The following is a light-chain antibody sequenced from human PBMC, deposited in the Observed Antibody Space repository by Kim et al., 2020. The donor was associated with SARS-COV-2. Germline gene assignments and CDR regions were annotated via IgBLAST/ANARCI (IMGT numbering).Light chain of an antibody. CDR2: DVS. CDR3: SSYTSSSTLVV. J-gene: IGLJ2*01. CDR1: SSDVGGYNY. Sequence: QSIPLSCTGTSSDVGGYNYVSWYQQHPGKAPKLMIYDVSNRPSGVSNRFSGSKSGNTASLTISGLQAEDEADYYCSSYTSSSTLVVFGGGTKVTVL. V-gene: IGLV2-14*03.